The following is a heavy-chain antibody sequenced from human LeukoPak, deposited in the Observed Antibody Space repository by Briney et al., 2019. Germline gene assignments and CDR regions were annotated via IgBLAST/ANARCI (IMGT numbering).Heavy chain of an antibody. CDR3: ASRSTYYYDSSGEEAFDI. D-gene: IGHD3-22*01. Sequence: SETLSLTCTVSGGSISSSSYYWGWIRQPPGKGLEWIGSIYYSGSTYYNPSLKSRVTISVDTSKNQFSLKLSSVTAADTAVYYCASRSTYYYDSSGEEAFDIWGQGTMVTVSS. CDR2: IYYSGST. J-gene: IGHJ3*02. CDR1: GGSISSSSYY. V-gene: IGHV4-39*01.